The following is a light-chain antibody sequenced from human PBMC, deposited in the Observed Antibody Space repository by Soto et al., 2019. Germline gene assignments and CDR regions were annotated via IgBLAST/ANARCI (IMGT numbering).Light chain of an antibody. CDR2: AAS. J-gene: IGKJ1*01. Sequence: DIHMTQSPSSMSASVGDSVIIXXRASQSISSYLNWYQQKPGKAPKAXIYAASSLQSGVPSRFSGSGSGTDYTLTISSLQPEDFATYSCQQNHITPRTFGQGTKVDIK. V-gene: IGKV1-39*01. CDR1: QSISSY. CDR3: QQNHITPRT.